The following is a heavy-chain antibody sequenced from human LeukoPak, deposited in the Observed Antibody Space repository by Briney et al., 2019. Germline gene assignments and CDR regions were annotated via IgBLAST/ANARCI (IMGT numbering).Heavy chain of an antibody. D-gene: IGHD3-10*01. J-gene: IGHJ4*02. Sequence: GGSLRLSCTASGFTFGDYAMSWFRQAPGKGLEWVGFIRSKAYGGTTEYAASVKGRFTISRGDSKSIAYLQMNSLKTEDTAVYYCTRVGVLLWFGEYRGADYWGQGTLVTVSS. V-gene: IGHV3-49*03. CDR2: IRSKAYGGTT. CDR3: TRVGVLLWFGEYRGADY. CDR1: GFTFGDYA.